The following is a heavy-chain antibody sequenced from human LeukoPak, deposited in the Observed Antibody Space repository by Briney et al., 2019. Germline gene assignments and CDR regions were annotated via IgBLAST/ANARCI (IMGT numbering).Heavy chain of an antibody. CDR2: ISGSGRNT. CDR3: AKEGEGHIIMMALLTRDLDY. J-gene: IGHJ4*02. CDR1: GFTFSNYA. D-gene: IGHD3-22*01. Sequence: GGSLRLSCAASGFTFSNYAMSWVRQAPGKGLEWVSTISGSGRNTYYADSVKGRFTISRDNSKNTQYLQMNSLKAEDTAVYYCAKEGEGHIIMMALLTRDLDYWGQGTLVTVS. V-gene: IGHV3-23*01.